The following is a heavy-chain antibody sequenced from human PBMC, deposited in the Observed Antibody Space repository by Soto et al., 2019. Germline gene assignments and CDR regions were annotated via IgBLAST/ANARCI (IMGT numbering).Heavy chain of an antibody. D-gene: IGHD2-2*01. V-gene: IGHV3-23*01. Sequence: GGSLRLSCAASGFTFSSYAMSWVRQAPGKGLEWVSAISGSGGSTYYADSVKGRFTISRDNSKNTLYLQMNSLRAEDTAVYYCAKSCSSTSCYGTDYWGQGTLVTVSS. CDR3: AKSCSSTSCYGTDY. CDR2: ISGSGGST. CDR1: GFTFSSYA. J-gene: IGHJ4*02.